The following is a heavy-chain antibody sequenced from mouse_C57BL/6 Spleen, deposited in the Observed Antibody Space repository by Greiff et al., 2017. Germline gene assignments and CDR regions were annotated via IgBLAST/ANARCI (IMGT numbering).Heavy chain of an antibody. CDR3: TRDYYYGSSYEGDY. CDR2: ISSGGDYI. V-gene: IGHV5-9-1*02. J-gene: IGHJ4*01. D-gene: IGHD1-1*01. Sequence: EVKVVESGEGLVKPGGSLKLSCAASGFTFSSYAMSWVRQTPEKRLEWVAYISSGGDYIYYADTVKGRFTISRDNARNTLYLQMSSLKSEDTAMYYCTRDYYYGSSYEGDYWGQGTSVTVSS. CDR1: GFTFSSYA.